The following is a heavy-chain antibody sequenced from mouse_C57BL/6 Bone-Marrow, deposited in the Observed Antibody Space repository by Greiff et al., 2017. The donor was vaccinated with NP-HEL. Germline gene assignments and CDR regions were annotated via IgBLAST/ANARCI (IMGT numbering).Heavy chain of an antibody. V-gene: IGHV7-1*01. CDR1: GFTFSDFY. CDR3: ARDADRGSMDY. Sequence: EVMLVESGGGLVQSGRSLRLSCATSGFTFSDFYMEWVRQAPGKGLEWIAASRNKANDYTTEYSASVKGRFIVSRDTSQSILYLQMNALRAEDTAIYYCARDADRGSMDYWGQGTSVTVSS. CDR2: SRNKANDYTT. D-gene: IGHD2-14*01. J-gene: IGHJ4*01.